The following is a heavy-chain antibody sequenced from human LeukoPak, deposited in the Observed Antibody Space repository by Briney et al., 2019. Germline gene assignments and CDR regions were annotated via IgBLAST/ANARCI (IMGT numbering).Heavy chain of an antibody. D-gene: IGHD3-3*01. CDR1: GGSISSSSYY. CDR2: IYYSGST. V-gene: IGHV4-39*07. Sequence: PSETLSLTCTVSGGSISSSSYYWGWIRQPPGKGLEWIGSIYYSGSTYYNPSLKSRVTISVDTSKNQFSLKLSSVTAADTAVYYCARDGGDFWSGYWYFDYWGQGTLVTVSS. CDR3: ARDGGDFWSGYWYFDY. J-gene: IGHJ4*02.